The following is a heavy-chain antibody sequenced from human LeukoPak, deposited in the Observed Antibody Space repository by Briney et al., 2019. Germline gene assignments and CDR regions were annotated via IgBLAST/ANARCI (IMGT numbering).Heavy chain of an antibody. CDR3: ARRGGRSVIGY. CDR1: GGSISSGGYS. D-gene: IGHD3-3*02. CDR2: IYHSGST. V-gene: IGHV4-30-2*01. J-gene: IGHJ4*02. Sequence: PSGTLSLTCAVSGGSISSGGYSWSWIRQPPGKGLEWIGYIYHSGSTYYNPSLKSRVTISVDKSKNQFSLKLSSVTAADTAVYYCARRGGRSVIGYWGQGTLVTVSS.